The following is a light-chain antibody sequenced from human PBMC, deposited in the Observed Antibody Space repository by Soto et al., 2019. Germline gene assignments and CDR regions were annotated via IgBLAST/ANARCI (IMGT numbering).Light chain of an antibody. J-gene: IGKJ1*01. CDR2: WAS. Sequence: DIVMTQSPDSLAVSLGERATINCKSSQSVLYTSNNKNYLAWYQQKPGQPPKLLIFWASTRESGVPDRFSGSGSGTDFTLTISSLQAEDVAVYYCQQYYSNPRTFGRGTKVDIK. CDR3: QQYYSNPRT. V-gene: IGKV4-1*01. CDR1: QSVLYTSNNKNY.